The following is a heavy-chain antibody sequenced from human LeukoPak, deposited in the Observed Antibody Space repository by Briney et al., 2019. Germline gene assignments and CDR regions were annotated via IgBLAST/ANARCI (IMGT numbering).Heavy chain of an antibody. CDR3: VKDSGCPRTNCGNNWLDP. V-gene: IGHV3-43*02. D-gene: IGHD1-1*01. CDR1: GCSINNYS. Sequence: GGSMRLPCAASGCSINNYSMHWGRQAPRKGLDWVSLISGDGNNIYYAASLKGRVTISRDNSKNSLYLQMNSLRHEETAFYYCVKDSGCPRTNCGNNWLDPWGQGTLVTVSS. J-gene: IGHJ5*02. CDR2: ISGDGNNI.